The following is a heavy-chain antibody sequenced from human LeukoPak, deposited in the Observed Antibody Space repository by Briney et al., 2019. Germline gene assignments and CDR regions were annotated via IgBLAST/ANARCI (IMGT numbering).Heavy chain of an antibody. J-gene: IGHJ6*02. V-gene: IGHV3-21*01. D-gene: IGHD3-3*02. CDR1: GFTFSSCS. Sequence: GGSLRLPCAASGFTFSSCSMNWVRQAPGKGLEWVSSIGSSSSYIYYADSVKGRFTISRDNAKNSLYLQMNSLRAEDTAVYYCARNTPSLSTNGMDVWGQGTTVTVSS. CDR3: ARNTPSLSTNGMDV. CDR2: IGSSSSYI.